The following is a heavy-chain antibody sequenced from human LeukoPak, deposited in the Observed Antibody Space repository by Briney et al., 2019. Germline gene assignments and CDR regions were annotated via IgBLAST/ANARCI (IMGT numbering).Heavy chain of an antibody. J-gene: IGHJ4*02. CDR1: GYTFTSYG. V-gene: IGHV1-18*01. CDR2: ISAYNGNT. CDR3: ARDPKRYCSSTSCSYWDY. D-gene: IGHD2-2*01. Sequence: ASVKVSCKASGYTFTSYGISWVRQAPGQGLEWMGWISAYNGNTNYAQKLQGRVTMTTDTSTSTAYMELRNLRSDDTAVYYCARDPKRYCSSTSCSYWDYWGQGTLVTVSS.